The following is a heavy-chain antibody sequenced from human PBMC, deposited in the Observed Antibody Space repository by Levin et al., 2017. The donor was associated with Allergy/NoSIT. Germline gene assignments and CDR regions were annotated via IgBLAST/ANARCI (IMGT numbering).Heavy chain of an antibody. V-gene: IGHV4-30-4*01. J-gene: IGHJ4*02. D-gene: IGHD3-22*01. Sequence: SQTLSLTCTVSGGSISSGDYYWSWIRQPPGKGLEWIGYIYYSGSTYYNPSLKSRVTISVDTSKNQFSLKLSSVTAADTAVYYCARSYYDSSGYYFVAGTGFDYWGQGTLVTVSS. CDR2: IYYSGST. CDR3: ARSYYDSSGYYFVAGTGFDY. CDR1: GGSISSGDYY.